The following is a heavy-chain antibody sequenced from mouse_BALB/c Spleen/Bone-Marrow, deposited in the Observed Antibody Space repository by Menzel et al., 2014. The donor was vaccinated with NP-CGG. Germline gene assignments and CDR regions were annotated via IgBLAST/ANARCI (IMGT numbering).Heavy chain of an antibody. CDR1: GFTFTDYY. CDR3: ARTTGTPYLDY. V-gene: IGHV7-3*02. D-gene: IGHD4-1*02. J-gene: IGHJ2*01. Sequence: VQLQQSGGGLVQPGGSLRLSCTTSGFTFTDYYMSWVRQPPGKALEWLGFIRNKDNGYTTEYSASVKGRFTISRDSSQSILYLQMNTLRAEDSATYYCARTTGTPYLDYWGQGTTLTVSS. CDR2: IRNKDNGYTT.